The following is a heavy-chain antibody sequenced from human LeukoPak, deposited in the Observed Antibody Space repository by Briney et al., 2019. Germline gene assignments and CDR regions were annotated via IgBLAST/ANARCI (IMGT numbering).Heavy chain of an antibody. CDR3: ARDPSGGYSGYVLDY. CDR2: ISYDGSNK. CDR1: GFTFNSYA. V-gene: IGHV3-30-3*01. D-gene: IGHD5-12*01. Sequence: GGSLRLSCAASGFTFNSYAMHWVRQAPGKGLEWVAVISYDGSNKYYADSVKGRFTISRDNSKNTLYLQMNSLRAEDTAVYYCARDPSGGYSGYVLDYWGQGTLVTVSS. J-gene: IGHJ4*02.